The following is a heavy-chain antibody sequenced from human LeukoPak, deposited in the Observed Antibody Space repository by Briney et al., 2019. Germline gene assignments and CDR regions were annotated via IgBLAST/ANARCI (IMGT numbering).Heavy chain of an antibody. V-gene: IGHV1-46*03. Sequence: ASVKVSCKASGYTFTSYYMHWVRQAPGQGLEWMGIINPSGGSTSYAQKFQGRVTMTRDTSTSTVYMELSSLTSEDTAVYYCAIDTIDGLRDFDWLLSPKNAFDIWGQGTMVTVSS. D-gene: IGHD3-9*01. CDR1: GYTFTSYY. J-gene: IGHJ3*02. CDR2: INPSGGST. CDR3: AIDTIDGLRDFDWLLSPKNAFDI.